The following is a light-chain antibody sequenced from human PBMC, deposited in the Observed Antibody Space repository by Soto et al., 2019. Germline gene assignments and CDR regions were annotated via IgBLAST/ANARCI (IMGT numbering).Light chain of an antibody. V-gene: IGLV2-14*01. J-gene: IGLJ1*01. CDR3: SSYTSISTYV. CDR1: SSDVGGYNY. CDR2: EVS. Sequence: HSALTQPASLSGSPGQSITISCTGTSSDVGGYNYVSWYQQHPGKAPKLMIYEVSNRPSGVSNRFSGSKSGNTAYLTISGLQSEDEDDYYCSSYTSISTYVFGTWTKVTVL.